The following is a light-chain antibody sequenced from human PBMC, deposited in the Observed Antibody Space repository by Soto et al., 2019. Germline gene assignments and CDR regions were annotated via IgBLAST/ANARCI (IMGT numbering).Light chain of an antibody. CDR3: LQDYNFPLT. V-gene: IGKV1-6*01. CDR1: QGIRND. Sequence: AIQMTQSPSSLSASVGDRVTITCRASQGIRNDLGWYQQKPGKAPKLLTYAASSLQSGVPSRFSGSGSGTDFTLTISSLQTEDFATYYCLQDYNFPLTFGGGTKVEIK. J-gene: IGKJ4*01. CDR2: AAS.